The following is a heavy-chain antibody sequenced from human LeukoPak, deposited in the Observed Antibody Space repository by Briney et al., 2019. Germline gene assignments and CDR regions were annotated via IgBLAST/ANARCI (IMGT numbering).Heavy chain of an antibody. D-gene: IGHD4-23*01. CDR3: ARESYSGNPYFDY. CDR1: GGTFSSYA. J-gene: IGHJ4*02. V-gene: IGHV1-69*04. CDR2: IIPILGIA. Sequence: ASVKVSCKASGGTFSSYAISWVRQAPGQGLEWMGRIIPILGIANYAQKFQGRVTITADKSTSTAYMELSSLRSADTAMYYCARESYSGNPYFDYWGQGTLVTVSS.